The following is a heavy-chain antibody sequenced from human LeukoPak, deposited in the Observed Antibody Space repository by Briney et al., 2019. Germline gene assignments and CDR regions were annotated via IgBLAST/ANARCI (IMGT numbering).Heavy chain of an antibody. CDR1: GFTFSIYS. Sequence: GGSLRLSCAASGFTFSIYSMSWVRQAPGKGLEWVAHIKQDGSDKYYVGSVKGRFTISRDNAKNSLYLQMNSLRAEDTAVYYCARGRSVDVWGQGTTVTVSS. J-gene: IGHJ6*02. V-gene: IGHV3-7*01. D-gene: IGHD6-25*01. CDR2: IKQDGSDK. CDR3: ARGRSVDV.